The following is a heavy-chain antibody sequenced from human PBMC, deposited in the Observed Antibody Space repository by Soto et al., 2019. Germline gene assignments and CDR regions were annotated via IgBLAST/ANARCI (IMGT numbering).Heavy chain of an antibody. V-gene: IGHV3-30-3*01. CDR2: ISYDGSNK. CDR3: ARVLGLNPGIAAAGTLAFDI. Sequence: PGGSLRLSCAASGFTFSSYAMHWVRQAPGKGLEWVAVISYDGSNKYYADSVKGRFTISRDNSKNTLYLQMNSLRAEDTAVYYCARVLGLNPGIAAAGTLAFDIWGQGTMVTVSS. J-gene: IGHJ3*02. CDR1: GFTFSSYA. D-gene: IGHD6-13*01.